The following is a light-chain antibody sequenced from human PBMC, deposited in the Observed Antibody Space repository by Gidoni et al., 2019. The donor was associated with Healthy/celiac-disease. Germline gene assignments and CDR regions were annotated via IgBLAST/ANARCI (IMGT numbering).Light chain of an antibody. V-gene: IGKV1-39*01. CDR1: QSISSY. CDR3: QQCYSTPRT. Sequence: DIQITQTPSSLSASVGDRVTITCRASQSISSYVNWYQQKPGKAPKLLIHDGSSLQSGVPIRFSGSGSGTDFTLTISSLQPEDFATYYCQQCYSTPRTFGQXTKVEIK. CDR2: DGS. J-gene: IGKJ1*01.